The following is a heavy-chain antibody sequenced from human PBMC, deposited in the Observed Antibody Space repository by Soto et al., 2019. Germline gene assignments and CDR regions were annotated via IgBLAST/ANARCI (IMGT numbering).Heavy chain of an antibody. CDR3: ARHQADIVVNSGHYGMDV. CDR2: IYPGDSDT. D-gene: IGHD2-15*01. CDR1: GYSFTSYW. Sequence: PCASLKISCKRSGYSFTSYWGGWVRQMPGKGLEWMGIIYPGDSDTSYSPSFQGQATISADKPISTAYPQWSSLKASDTAMYYCARHQADIVVNSGHYGMDVRGQGTTVTV. J-gene: IGHJ6*02. V-gene: IGHV5-51*01.